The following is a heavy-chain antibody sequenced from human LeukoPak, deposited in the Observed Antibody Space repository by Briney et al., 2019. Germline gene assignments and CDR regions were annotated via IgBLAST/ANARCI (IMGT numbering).Heavy chain of an antibody. V-gene: IGHV4-38-2*01. CDR1: GYSISNTYY. CDR2: IYNSGST. J-gene: IGHJ4*02. CDR3: AGNSSGNYFDY. Sequence: SETLSLTCAVSGYSISNTYYWGWIRQPPGKELEWIGSIYNSGSTLYNPSLKSRVTISVDTSKNQFSLKLTSVTAADTAVYYCAGNSSGNYFDYWGQGTLVTVSS. D-gene: IGHD1-26*01.